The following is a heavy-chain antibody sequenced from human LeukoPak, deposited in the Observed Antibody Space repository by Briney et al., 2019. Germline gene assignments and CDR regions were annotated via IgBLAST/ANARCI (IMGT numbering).Heavy chain of an antibody. J-gene: IGHJ3*02. D-gene: IGHD1-26*01. CDR1: GYTFTGYY. CDR3: ARARFEGATIWLGAFDI. V-gene: IGHV1-2*02. CDR2: INPNSGGT. Sequence: ASVKVSCKASGYTFTGYYMHWVRQAPGQGLEWMGWINPNSGGTNYAQKFQGRVTMTRDTSISTAYMELSRLRYDDTAVYYCARARFEGATIWLGAFDIWGQGTMVTVS.